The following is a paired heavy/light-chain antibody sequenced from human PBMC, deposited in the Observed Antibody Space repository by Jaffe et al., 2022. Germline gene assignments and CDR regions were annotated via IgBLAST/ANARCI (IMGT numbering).Heavy chain of an antibody. D-gene: IGHD3-16*01. CDR1: GFTFSSSS. V-gene: IGHV3-23*01. CDR3: ATTSVGRHDY. Sequence: EVQLLESGGALVQPGGSLRLSCAASGFTFSSSSVSWVRQAPGKGLEWVSAIHSDGPTFYAASVRGRFTISRDNSKDTLFLEMTSLRAEDTAIYYCATTSVGRHDYWGQGTLVTVSS. J-gene: IGHJ4*02. CDR2: IHSDGPT.
Light chain of an antibody. CDR1: QSVGSN. V-gene: IGKV3-15*01. CDR3: QQYNNWPQTET. J-gene: IGKJ1*01. CDR2: SAS. Sequence: EIVMTQSPATLSLSPGERATLSCRASQSVGSNLAWYQQKSGQAPRLLIYSASTRATGVAARFSGSGSGTEFTLTISSLQSEDFAVYYCQQYNNWPQTETFGQGTKVGVK.